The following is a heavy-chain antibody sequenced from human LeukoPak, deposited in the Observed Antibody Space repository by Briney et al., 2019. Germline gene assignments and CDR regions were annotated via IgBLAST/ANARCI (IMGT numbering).Heavy chain of an antibody. CDR1: GGSFSGYY. CDR2: INQSGST. CDR3: ARLITFGGVIIRAYYFDH. Sequence: SETLSLTCAVYGGSFSGYYWSWIRQPPGKGLEWIGEINQSGSTNYNPSLKSRVTISVDTSKNQFSLKLSSVTAADTSVYYCARLITFGGVIIRAYYFDHWGQGTLVTVSS. V-gene: IGHV4-34*01. D-gene: IGHD3-16*01. J-gene: IGHJ4*02.